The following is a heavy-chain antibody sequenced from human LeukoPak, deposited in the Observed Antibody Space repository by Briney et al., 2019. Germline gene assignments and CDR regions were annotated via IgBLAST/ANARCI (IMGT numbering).Heavy chain of an antibody. J-gene: IGHJ4*02. D-gene: IGHD1-26*01. V-gene: IGHV1-69*01. CDR3: ARGIVGATVYFDY. Sequence: GASVKVSCKASGGTFSSYAISWVRRAPGQGLEWMGGIIPIFGTANYAQKFQGRVTITADESTSTAYMELSSLRSEDTAVYYCARGIVGATVYFDYWGQGTLVTVSS. CDR2: IIPIFGTA. CDR1: GGTFSSYA.